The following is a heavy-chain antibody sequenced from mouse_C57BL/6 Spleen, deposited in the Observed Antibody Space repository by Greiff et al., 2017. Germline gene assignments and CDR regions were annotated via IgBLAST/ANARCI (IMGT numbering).Heavy chain of an antibody. CDR2: INPNNGGT. Sequence: EVQLQQSGPELVKPGASVKISCKASGYTFTDYYMNWVKQSHGKSLEWIGDINPNNGGTSYNQKFKGKATLTVDKSSSTAYMELRSLTSEDSAVYYCARGDYYGHEGYFDVWGTGTTVTVSS. D-gene: IGHD1-2*01. J-gene: IGHJ1*03. CDR3: ARGDYYGHEGYFDV. V-gene: IGHV1-26*01. CDR1: GYTFTDYY.